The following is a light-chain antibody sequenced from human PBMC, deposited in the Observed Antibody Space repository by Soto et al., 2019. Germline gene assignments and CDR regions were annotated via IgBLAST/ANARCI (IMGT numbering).Light chain of an antibody. CDR1: SSDVGGYNY. Sequence: QSALTQPPSASGSPGQSVTISCTGTSSDVGGYNYVSWYQQHPGKAPKLMIYEVTKRPSGVPDRFSGSKSGNTASLTVSGLLAEDEADYYCSSHAGINNVVFGGRTKLTVL. V-gene: IGLV2-8*01. CDR3: SSHAGINNVV. J-gene: IGLJ3*02. CDR2: EVT.